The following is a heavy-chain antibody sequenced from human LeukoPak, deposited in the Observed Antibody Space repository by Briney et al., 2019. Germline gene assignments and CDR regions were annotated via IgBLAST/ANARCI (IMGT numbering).Heavy chain of an antibody. CDR2: ISYDGSKK. V-gene: IGHV3-30*03. D-gene: IGHD4-17*01. CDR3: ARDHYGDYYFDS. J-gene: IGHJ4*02. Sequence: GGSLRLSCAASGFTFSSYGMHWVRQAPGKGLEWVAVISYDGSKKYYADSVKGRFTISRDNSKNTLYLQMDSLRAEDTALFYCARDHYGDYYFDSWGQGTLVTVSS. CDR1: GFTFSSYG.